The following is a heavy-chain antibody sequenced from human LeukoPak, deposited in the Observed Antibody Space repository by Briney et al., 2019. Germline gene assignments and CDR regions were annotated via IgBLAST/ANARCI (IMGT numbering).Heavy chain of an antibody. J-gene: IGHJ3*02. Sequence: GGSLRLSCAASGFTFSSYSMNWVRQAPGKGLEWVSSISSHSSYIYYADSVKGRFTISRDNAKNSLYLQMNSLRAEDTAVYYCARDRSRELLDAFDIWGQGTMVTVSS. V-gene: IGHV3-21*01. CDR1: GFTFSSYS. D-gene: IGHD3-10*01. CDR3: ARDRSRELLDAFDI. CDR2: ISSHSSYI.